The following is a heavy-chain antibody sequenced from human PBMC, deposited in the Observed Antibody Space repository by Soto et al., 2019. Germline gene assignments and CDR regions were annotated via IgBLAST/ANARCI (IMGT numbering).Heavy chain of an antibody. D-gene: IGHD3-3*01. CDR3: ARVLRFLEWSPIRGYYYYGMDV. CDR1: GDSVSSNSAA. Sequence: LSLTCAISGDSVSSNSAAWNWIRQSPSRGLEWLGRTYYRSKWYNDYAVSVKSRITINPDTSKNQFSLQLNSVTPEDTAVYYCARVLRFLEWSPIRGYYYYGMDVWGQGTTVTVSS. CDR2: TYYRSKWYN. V-gene: IGHV6-1*01. J-gene: IGHJ6*02.